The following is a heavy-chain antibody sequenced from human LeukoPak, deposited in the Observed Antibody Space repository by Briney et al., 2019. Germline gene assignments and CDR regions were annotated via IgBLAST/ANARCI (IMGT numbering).Heavy chain of an antibody. CDR1: GGTFSSYA. Sequence: ASVKVSCKASGGTFSSYAISWVRQAPGQGLEWMGGIIPIFGTANYAQKFQGRVTITTDESTSTAYMELSSLRSQDTAVYYCASGERGYDGYWGQGTLVTVSS. V-gene: IGHV1-69*05. D-gene: IGHD5-18*01. J-gene: IGHJ4*02. CDR2: IIPIFGTA. CDR3: ASGERGYDGY.